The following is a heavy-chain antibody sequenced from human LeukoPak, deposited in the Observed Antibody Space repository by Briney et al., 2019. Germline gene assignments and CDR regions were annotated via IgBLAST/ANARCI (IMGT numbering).Heavy chain of an antibody. CDR3: AKEGGDTGLDAFDI. V-gene: IGHV3-30*18. J-gene: IGHJ3*02. Sequence: GGSLRLSCAASGFTLSTYGMHWVRQAPGEGLEWVAVISYDGSNKYYADSVKGRFTISRDNSKNTLYLQMNSLRAEDTAVYYCAKEGGDTGLDAFDIWGQGTMVTVSS. D-gene: IGHD2-21*02. CDR1: GFTLSTYG. CDR2: ISYDGSNK.